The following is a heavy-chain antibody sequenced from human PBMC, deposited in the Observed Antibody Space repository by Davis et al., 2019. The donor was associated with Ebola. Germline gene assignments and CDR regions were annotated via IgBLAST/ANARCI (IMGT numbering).Heavy chain of an antibody. CDR2: MNPNSGNT. Sequence: ASVKVSCKASGYTFTSYDINWGRQATGQGLEWMGWMNPNSGNTGYAQKFQGWVTMTRDTSISTAYMELSRLRSDDTAVYYCARFHGSTKRTAYFDYWGQGTLVTVSS. J-gene: IGHJ4*02. CDR3: ARFHGSTKRTAYFDY. D-gene: IGHD1-26*01. V-gene: IGHV1-8*01. CDR1: GYTFTSYD.